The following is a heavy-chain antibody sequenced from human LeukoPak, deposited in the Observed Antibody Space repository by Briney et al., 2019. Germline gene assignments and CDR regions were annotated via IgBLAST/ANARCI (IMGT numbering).Heavy chain of an antibody. Sequence: ASVKVSCKASGYTFTSYGISWVRQAPGQGLEWMGWISAYNGNTNYAQKLQGRVTMTTDTSTSTAYMELRSLRSDDTAVYYCARVGVDYYYYYYGMDVWGRGTTVTVSS. CDR2: ISAYNGNT. CDR3: ARVGVDYYYYYYGMDV. CDR1: GYTFTSYG. D-gene: IGHD3-16*01. V-gene: IGHV1-18*01. J-gene: IGHJ6*02.